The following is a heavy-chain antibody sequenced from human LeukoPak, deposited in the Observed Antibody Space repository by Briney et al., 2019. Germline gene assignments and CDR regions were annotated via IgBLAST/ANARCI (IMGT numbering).Heavy chain of an antibody. CDR2: ISWYSASV. Sequence: GRSLRLSCAASGFTFDDYGMHLVRQAPGKGRGWVSSISWYSASVSYVDSVKGRLTISRDKAQHSPYLQMNSLRAEDTALYYCAKDYGYSSSWYDYWGQGTLVTVSS. CDR3: AKDYGYSSSWYDY. CDR1: GFTFDDYG. D-gene: IGHD6-13*01. V-gene: IGHV3-9*01. J-gene: IGHJ4*02.